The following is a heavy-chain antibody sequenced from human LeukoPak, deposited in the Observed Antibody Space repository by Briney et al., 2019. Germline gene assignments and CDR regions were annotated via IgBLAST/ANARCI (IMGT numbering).Heavy chain of an antibody. CDR3: ARSITMVRGVIFWFDP. V-gene: IGHV4-39*01. J-gene: IGHJ5*02. Sequence: KASETLSLTCTVSGGSISSSSYYWGWIRQPPGKGLEWVGSIYYSGSTYYNPSLKSRATISVDTSKNQFSLKLSSVTAADTAVYYCARSITMVRGVIFWFDPWGQGTLVTVSS. CDR2: IYYSGST. CDR1: GGSISSSSYY. D-gene: IGHD3-10*01.